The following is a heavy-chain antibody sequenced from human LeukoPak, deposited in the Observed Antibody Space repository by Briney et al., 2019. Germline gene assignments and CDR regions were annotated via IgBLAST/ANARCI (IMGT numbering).Heavy chain of an antibody. J-gene: IGHJ4*02. V-gene: IGHV3-11*01. D-gene: IGHD3-22*01. CDR3: ARDRLGDYDNSGYYDN. CDR1: VFTFSDYY. CDR2: ICDSGRTI. Sequence: GGSLRLSCAASVFTFSDYYMSWIREAPGKGLEWVSYICDSGRTIYYADSVKGRFTISRDNAKNSVYLQMNNLRAEDTAVYYCARDRLGDYDNSGYYDNWGQGTLVTVSS.